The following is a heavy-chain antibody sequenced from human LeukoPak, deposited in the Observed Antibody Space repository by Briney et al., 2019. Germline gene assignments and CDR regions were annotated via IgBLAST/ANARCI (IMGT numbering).Heavy chain of an antibody. Sequence: PGGSLRLSCAASGFTFSSYSMNWVRQAPGKGLEWVLSISSSSSYIYYADSVKGRFTISRDNAKNSLYLQMNSLRAEDTAVYYCARDDLLWFGELFGVDYWGQGTLVTVSS. CDR1: GFTFSSYS. CDR3: ARDDLLWFGELFGVDY. CDR2: ISSSSSYI. D-gene: IGHD3-10*01. J-gene: IGHJ4*02. V-gene: IGHV3-21*01.